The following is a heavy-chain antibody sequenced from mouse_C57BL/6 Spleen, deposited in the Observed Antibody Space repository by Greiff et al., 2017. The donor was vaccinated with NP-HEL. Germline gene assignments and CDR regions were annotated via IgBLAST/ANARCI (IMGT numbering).Heavy chain of an antibody. CDR1: GFNIKDYY. CDR3: ARYYGSSPAWFAY. V-gene: IGHV14-2*01. J-gene: IGHJ3*01. D-gene: IGHD1-1*01. Sequence: VQLQQSGAELVKPGASVKLSCTASGFNIKDYYMHWVKQRTEQGLEWIGRIDPEDGETKYVPKFQGKATITADTSSNTAYLQLSSLTSEDTAVYYCARYYGSSPAWFAYWGQGTLVTVSA. CDR2: IDPEDGET.